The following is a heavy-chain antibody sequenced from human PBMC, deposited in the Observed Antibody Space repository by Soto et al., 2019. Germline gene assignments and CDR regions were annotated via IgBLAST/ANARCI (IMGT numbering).Heavy chain of an antibody. D-gene: IGHD6-13*01. CDR1: GYSFATYG. CDR2: ISAHNGDT. J-gene: IGHJ4*02. Sequence: GASVKVSCKASGYSFATYGFSWVRQAPGQGLECVGWISAHNGDTHYSQKFQGRVTLTTDTSTNTGYMELRSLTSDDTAVYYCAREPRQPGFDYWGQGTLVTVSS. V-gene: IGHV1-18*04. CDR3: AREPRQPGFDY.